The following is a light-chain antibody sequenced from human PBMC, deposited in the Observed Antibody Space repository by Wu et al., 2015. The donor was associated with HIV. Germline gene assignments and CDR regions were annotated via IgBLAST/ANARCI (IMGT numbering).Light chain of an antibody. V-gene: IGKV3-20*01. J-gene: IGKJ2*01. Sequence: EIVMTQSPATLSVSPGERATLSCRASQSVSSNLAWYQQIPGQAPRLLIYGASSRATGIPDRFSGSGSGTDFTLTISRLEPEDFAVYYCQQYGSSLEDTFGQGTKLEIK. CDR1: QSVSSN. CDR2: GAS. CDR3: QQYGSSLEDT.